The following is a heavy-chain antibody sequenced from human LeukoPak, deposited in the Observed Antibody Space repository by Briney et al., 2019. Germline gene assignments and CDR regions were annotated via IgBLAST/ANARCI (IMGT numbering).Heavy chain of an antibody. CDR2: IYYSGST. Sequence: SETLSLTCTVSGGSISSHYWSWIRQPPGKGLEWIGYIYYSGSTNYNPSLKSRVTISVDTSKNQFSLKLSSVTAADTAVYYCARVHRYYYYYYLDGWGKGTTVTVSS. CDR1: GGSISSHY. CDR3: ARVHRYYYYYYLDG. V-gene: IGHV4-59*11. J-gene: IGHJ6*03.